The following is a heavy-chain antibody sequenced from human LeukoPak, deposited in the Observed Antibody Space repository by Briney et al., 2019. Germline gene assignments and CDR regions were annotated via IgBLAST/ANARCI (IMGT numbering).Heavy chain of an antibody. V-gene: IGHV3-15*01. CDR3: ARDYPWTGRYYFDY. CDR1: GFTFSNAW. CDR2: IKSKTDGGTT. D-gene: IGHD3/OR15-3a*01. Sequence: GGSLRLSCAASGFTFSNAWMSWVRQAPGKGLEWVGRIKSKTDGGTTDYAAPVKGRFTISRDDSKNTLYLQMNSLKTEDTAVYYCARDYPWTGRYYFDYWGQGTLVTVSS. J-gene: IGHJ4*02.